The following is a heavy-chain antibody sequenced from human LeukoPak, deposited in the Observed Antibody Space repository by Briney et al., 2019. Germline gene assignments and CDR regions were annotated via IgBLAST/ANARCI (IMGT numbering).Heavy chain of an antibody. CDR1: GGSISSSSYY. Sequence: PSETLSLTCTVSGGSISSSSYYWGWIRQPPGKGLEWIGSIYYSGSTYYNPSLKSRVTISVDTSKNQFSLKLSSVTAADTAVYYCARDRPGIVGAPTVWFDPWGQGTLVTVSS. CDR3: ARDRPGIVGAPTVWFDP. CDR2: IYYSGST. D-gene: IGHD1-26*01. J-gene: IGHJ5*02. V-gene: IGHV4-39*07.